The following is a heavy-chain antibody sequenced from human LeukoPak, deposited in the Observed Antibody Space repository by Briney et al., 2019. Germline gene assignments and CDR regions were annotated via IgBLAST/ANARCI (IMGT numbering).Heavy chain of an antibody. D-gene: IGHD1-26*01. CDR2: IYNSGTT. CDR1: GGSFSFYY. CDR3: ARDRLGATGHWRIDV. Sequence: SETLFLICTVSGGSFSFYYWTWIRQPAGEGLEWIGRIYNSGTTNYSPSLESRVTMSLDTSKNRFSLSLSSVTAADTAVYYCARDRLGATGHWRIDVWGRGTLVTVSS. J-gene: IGHJ2*01. V-gene: IGHV4-4*07.